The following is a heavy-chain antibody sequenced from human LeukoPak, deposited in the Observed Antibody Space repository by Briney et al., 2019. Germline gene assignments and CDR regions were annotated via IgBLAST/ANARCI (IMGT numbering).Heavy chain of an antibody. Sequence: SETLSLTCTVSGGSISSSSYYWGWIRQPPGKGLEWIGSIHYSGTTYFNPSLKSRVTISVDTSKNQFSLKLSSVTAADTAVYYCATRHDYGADYWGQGTLVTVSS. CDR2: IHYSGTT. CDR1: GGSISSSSYY. V-gene: IGHV4-39*01. J-gene: IGHJ4*02. D-gene: IGHD4-17*01. CDR3: ATRHDYGADY.